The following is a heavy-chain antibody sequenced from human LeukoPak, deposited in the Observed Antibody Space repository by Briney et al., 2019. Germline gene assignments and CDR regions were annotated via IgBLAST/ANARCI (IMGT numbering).Heavy chain of an antibody. V-gene: IGHV4-59*11. CDR3: ARENSGSYREFDY. CDR1: GGSISSHY. CDR2: IYYSGST. J-gene: IGHJ4*02. D-gene: IGHD1-26*01. Sequence: SETLSLTCTVSGGSISSHYWSWIRRPPGKGLEWIGYIYYSGSTNYNPSLKSRVTISVDTSKNQFSLKLSSVTAADTAVYYCARENSGSYREFDYWGQGTLVTVSS.